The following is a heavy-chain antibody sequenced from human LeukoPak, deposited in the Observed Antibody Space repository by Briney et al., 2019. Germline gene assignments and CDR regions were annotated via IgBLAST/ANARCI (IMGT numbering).Heavy chain of an antibody. CDR3: ATKNYYDSSAFDY. Sequence: PSETLSLTCTVSGGSISTSSYYWGWIRQPPGKGLEWIGSIYYSGSTYYNPSLKSRVTISVDTSKNQFSLRLSSVTAADTAVYYCATKNYYDSSAFDYWGQGTLVTVSS. CDR1: GGSISTSSYY. V-gene: IGHV4-39*01. D-gene: IGHD3-22*01. J-gene: IGHJ4*02. CDR2: IYYSGST.